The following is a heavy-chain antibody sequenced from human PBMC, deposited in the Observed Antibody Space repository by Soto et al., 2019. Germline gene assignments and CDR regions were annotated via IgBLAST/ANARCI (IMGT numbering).Heavy chain of an antibody. V-gene: IGHV3-30-3*01. J-gene: IGHJ4*02. Sequence: QVQLVESGGGVVQPGRSLRLSCAASGFTFSSYAMHWVRQAPGKGLEWVAVISYDGSNKYYADSVKGRFTISRANSNNTLYLQMNSLRAAETAVYYCARGSFLERDSFDYWGQGALVTVSS. D-gene: IGHD3-3*02. CDR1: GFTFSSYA. CDR3: ARGSFLERDSFDY. CDR2: ISYDGSNK.